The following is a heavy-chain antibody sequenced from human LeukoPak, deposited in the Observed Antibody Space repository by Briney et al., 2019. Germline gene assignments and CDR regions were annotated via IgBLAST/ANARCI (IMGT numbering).Heavy chain of an antibody. CDR1: GDSVSSNSAA. Sequence: SQTLSLTCAISGDSVSSNSAAWNWIRQSPSRCLEWLGRTYHRSKWYNDYAVSVKSRITINPDTSKNQFSLQLNSVTPEDTAVYYCAREEDGYNSLPLFDYWGQGTLVTVSS. D-gene: IGHD5-24*01. CDR2: TYHRSKWYN. J-gene: IGHJ4*02. CDR3: AREEDGYNSLPLFDY. V-gene: IGHV6-1*01.